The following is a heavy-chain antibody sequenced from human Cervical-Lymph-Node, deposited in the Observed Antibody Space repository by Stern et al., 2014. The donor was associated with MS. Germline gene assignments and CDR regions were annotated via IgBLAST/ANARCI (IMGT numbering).Heavy chain of an antibody. CDR3: ARGAEYYYDNNGLPVDF. D-gene: IGHD3-22*01. CDR2: IRAYNGNT. J-gene: IGHJ4*02. Sequence: VQLVQSGPELKKPGASVKVSCKASGYTFSNHGIAWVRQAPGQGLEWMGWIRAYNGNTIFAPKVEDRVTMTTDTSTYTAYMELRNLRSDDTAIYYCARGAEYYYDNNGLPVDFWGQGTLVTVSS. CDR1: GYTFSNHG. V-gene: IGHV1-18*01.